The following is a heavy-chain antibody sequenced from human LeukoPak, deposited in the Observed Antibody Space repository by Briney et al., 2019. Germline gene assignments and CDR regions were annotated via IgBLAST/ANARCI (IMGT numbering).Heavy chain of an antibody. CDR3: ARAHPEGAHQPWFGELLQNPYYFDY. V-gene: IGHV1-46*01. J-gene: IGHJ4*02. CDR2: INPSGGST. D-gene: IGHD3-10*01. CDR1: GYTFTSYY. Sequence: GASVKVSCKASGYTFTSYYMHWVRQAPGQGLEWMGIINPSGGSTSYAQKFQGRVTMTRDTSTSTVYMELSSLRSEDTAVYYCARAHPEGAHQPWFGELLQNPYYFDYWGQGTLVTVSS.